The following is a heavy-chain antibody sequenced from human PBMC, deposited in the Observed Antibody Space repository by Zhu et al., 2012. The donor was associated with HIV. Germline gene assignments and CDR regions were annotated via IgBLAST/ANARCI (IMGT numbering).Heavy chain of an antibody. J-gene: IGHJ4*02. CDR2: INHSGST. D-gene: IGHD2-15*01. CDR1: GGSFRAYY. V-gene: IGHV4-34*01. Sequence: QVQLHQWGAGLLKPSETLSLTCAVYGGSFRAYYWSWIRQPPGKGLEWIGEINHSGSTNYNPSLKSRVTMSVDTSKNQFSLKLTSVTAADTAVYYCARGGSCSGGSXFHFDYWGQGSLVTVSS. CDR3: ARGGSCSGGSXFHFDY.